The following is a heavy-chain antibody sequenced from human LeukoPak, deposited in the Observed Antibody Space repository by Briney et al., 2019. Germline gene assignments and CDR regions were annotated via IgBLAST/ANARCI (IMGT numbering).Heavy chain of an antibody. J-gene: IGHJ3*02. V-gene: IGHV1-69*16. D-gene: IGHD3-16*01. CDR1: GGTFSSYT. CDR2: IIPILGIA. Sequence: GASVKVSCKASGGTFSSYTISWVRQAPGQGLEWMGRIIPILGIANYAQKFQGRVTITTDESTSTAYMELSSLRSEDTAVYYCARDPPPFMTSGIDAFDIWGQGTMVTVSS. CDR3: ARDPPPFMTSGIDAFDI.